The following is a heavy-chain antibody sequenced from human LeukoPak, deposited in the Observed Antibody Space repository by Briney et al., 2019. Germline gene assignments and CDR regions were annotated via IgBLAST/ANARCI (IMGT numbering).Heavy chain of an antibody. CDR1: GGSISSYY. CDR2: ISTSGST. J-gene: IGHJ4*02. CDR3: ARGYCSSTSCYGDYYFDY. D-gene: IGHD2-2*01. Sequence: SETLSLTCTVSGGSISSYYWSWIRQPAGKGLEWIGRISTSGSTTYKPSLKSRVTMSVDTSKNQFSLKLSSVTAADTAVYYCARGYCSSTSCYGDYYFDYWGQGTLVTVSS. V-gene: IGHV4-4*07.